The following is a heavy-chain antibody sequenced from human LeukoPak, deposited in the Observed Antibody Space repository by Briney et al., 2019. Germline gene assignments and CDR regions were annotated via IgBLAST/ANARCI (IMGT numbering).Heavy chain of an antibody. V-gene: IGHV3-30*02. CDR3: AKMGDIVVVPAAILEGDDDY. CDR1: GFTFGSYG. CDR2: IRYDGSNK. J-gene: IGHJ4*02. Sequence: GGSLRLSCAASGFTFGSYGMHWVRQAPGKGLEWVAFIRYDGSNKYYADSVKGRFTISRDNSKNTLYLQMNSLRAEDTAVYYCAKMGDIVVVPAAILEGDDDYWGQGTLVTVSS. D-gene: IGHD2-2*02.